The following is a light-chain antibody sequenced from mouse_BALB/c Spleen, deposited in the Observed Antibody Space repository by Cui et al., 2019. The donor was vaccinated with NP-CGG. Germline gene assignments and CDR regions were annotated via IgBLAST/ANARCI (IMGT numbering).Light chain of an antibody. Sequence: QAVVTQESALTTSPGETVTLTCRSSTGAVTTSNYANWVQEKPDHLFTGLIGGTNNRAPGVPARFSGSLIGDKAALTITGAQTEDEAIYFCALRYNNHWVFGGGTKLTVL. J-gene: IGLJ1*01. CDR2: GTN. CDR3: ALRYNNHWV. V-gene: IGLV1*01. CDR1: TGAVTTSNY.